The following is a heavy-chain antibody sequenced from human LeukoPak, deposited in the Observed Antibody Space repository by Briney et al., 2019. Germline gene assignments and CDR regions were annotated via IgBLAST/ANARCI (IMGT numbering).Heavy chain of an antibody. CDR1: GGSVSSGIYY. D-gene: IGHD4-23*01. CDR3: ARDIAYGANSLDY. CDR2: IYYSGST. Sequence: PSETLSLTCTVSGGSVSSGIYYWTWIRQPPGKGLEWIGYIYYSGSTNYNPSLKRRVTISVDTSKNQFSLKLTSVTAADTAVYYCARDIAYGANSLDYWGQGTLVTVSS. V-gene: IGHV4-61*01. J-gene: IGHJ4*02.